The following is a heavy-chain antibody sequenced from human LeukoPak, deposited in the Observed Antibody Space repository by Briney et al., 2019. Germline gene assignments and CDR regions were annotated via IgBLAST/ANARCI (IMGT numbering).Heavy chain of an antibody. D-gene: IGHD3-10*01. CDR2: IGNSGGSA. J-gene: IGHJ4*02. CDR3: AKRASGSGTSLYYFDY. CDR1: GFTFSSYG. V-gene: IGHV3-23*01. Sequence: GGSLRLSCAASGFTFSSYGMHWVRQAPGKGLEWVSLIGNSGGSAFYADSVKGRFTISRDNFKNTLYLQMSSLRVEDTAVYYCAKRASGSGTSLYYFDYWGQGTLVTVSS.